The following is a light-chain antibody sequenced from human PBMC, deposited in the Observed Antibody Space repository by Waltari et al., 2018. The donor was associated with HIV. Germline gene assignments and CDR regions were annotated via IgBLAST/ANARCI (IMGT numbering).Light chain of an antibody. CDR1: RTVFYNYNNGNY. CDR2: RAS. Sequence: DIVLTQSPASLTVSLGERAIIICRPSRTVFYNYNNGNYLAWYQHKPGQPPKVLIYRASTRAFGVSDRFSGTGSGTNFSLTISSLQADDLAVYYCQQYFSLPLTFGGGTKVEV. V-gene: IGKV4-1*01. J-gene: IGKJ4*01. CDR3: QQYFSLPLT.